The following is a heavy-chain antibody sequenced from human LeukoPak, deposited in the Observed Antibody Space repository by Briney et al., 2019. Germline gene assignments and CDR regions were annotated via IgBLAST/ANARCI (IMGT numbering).Heavy chain of an antibody. CDR3: ARGYCSSVDCHRYYYQYMDG. CDR1: DYTFSNYG. D-gene: IGHD2-2*01. J-gene: IGHJ6*03. V-gene: IGHV1-18*01. Sequence: ASVKVSCKASDYTFSNYGVSWVRQAPGQGLEWMGWISPYNENTHYLPEVQGRVTLAIDTSAHTAYMELRGLRSDDTALSYVARGYCSSVDCHRYYYQYMDGWGTGTTVTDCS. CDR2: ISPYNENT.